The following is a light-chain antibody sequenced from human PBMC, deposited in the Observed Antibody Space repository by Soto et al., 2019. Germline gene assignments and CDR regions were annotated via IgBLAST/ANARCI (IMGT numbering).Light chain of an antibody. V-gene: IGKV1-39*01. J-gene: IGKJ2*01. CDR2: AAS. Sequence: DIQMTQSPSSLSASVGDRVTITCRASQTISTSLNWYQQKAGKAPEFLIYAASSLQSGVPSRFSGSGSGTDFTLTISSLQPEDFATYYCQQSDRMPYTFGQGTKLEIK. CDR3: QQSDRMPYT. CDR1: QTISTS.